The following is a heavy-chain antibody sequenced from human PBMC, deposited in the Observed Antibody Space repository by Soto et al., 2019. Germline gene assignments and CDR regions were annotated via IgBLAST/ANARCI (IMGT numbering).Heavy chain of an antibody. CDR1: GGTFSSYA. J-gene: IGHJ3*02. D-gene: IGHD3-22*01. Sequence: QVQLVQSGAEVKKPGSSVKVSCKASGGTFSSYAISWVRQAPGLGLEWMGGIIPIFGTANYAQKVQGRVTITADESTSTAYMELSSLRSEHTAVYYCARDRHDSSGYDAFDIWGQGTMVTVSS. CDR3: ARDRHDSSGYDAFDI. V-gene: IGHV1-69*01. CDR2: IIPIFGTA.